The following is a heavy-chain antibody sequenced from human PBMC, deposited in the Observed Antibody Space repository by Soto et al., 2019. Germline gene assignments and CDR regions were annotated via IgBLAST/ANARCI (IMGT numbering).Heavy chain of an antibody. Sequence: GGSLRLSCAASGFTFSSFAMHWVRQVPGKGLEWVAVISYHGRNKYYADSVKGRFTISRDNSKNTLYLQMNSLRVEDTAVYYCEKVGFPYSYGYLFYYWGQGTLVTVSS. CDR3: EKVGFPYSYGYLFYY. D-gene: IGHD5-18*01. CDR1: GFTFSSFA. CDR2: ISYHGRNK. J-gene: IGHJ4*02. V-gene: IGHV3-30*04.